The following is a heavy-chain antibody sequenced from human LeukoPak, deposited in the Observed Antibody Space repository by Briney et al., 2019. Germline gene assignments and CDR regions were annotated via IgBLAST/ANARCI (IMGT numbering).Heavy chain of an antibody. D-gene: IGHD6-19*01. CDR1: GFTFSSYG. CDR2: ISYDGSNK. J-gene: IGHJ6*02. Sequence: GGSLRLSCAASGFTFSSYGMHWVRQAPGKGLEWVAVISYDGSNKYYADSVKGRFTISRDNSKNTLYLQMNSLRAEDTAVYYCAKDFGSAVAGDPYYYYGMDVWGQGTTVTVSS. V-gene: IGHV3-30*18. CDR3: AKDFGSAVAGDPYYYYGMDV.